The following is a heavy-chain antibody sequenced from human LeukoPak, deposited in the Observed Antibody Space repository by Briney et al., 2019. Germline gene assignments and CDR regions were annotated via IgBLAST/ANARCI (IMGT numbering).Heavy chain of an antibody. Sequence: SETLSLTCTVSGGSISTYYWSWIRQPPGKGLEWVGSIHYSGSSNSNPPLTGRLTISVDTSKNQFSLKLSSVTASDTAVYYCARDQTTVTTAAWYFDLWGRGTLVTVSS. J-gene: IGHJ2*01. D-gene: IGHD4-17*01. CDR1: GGSISTYY. V-gene: IGHV4-59*01. CDR3: ARDQTTVTTAAWYFDL. CDR2: IHYSGSS.